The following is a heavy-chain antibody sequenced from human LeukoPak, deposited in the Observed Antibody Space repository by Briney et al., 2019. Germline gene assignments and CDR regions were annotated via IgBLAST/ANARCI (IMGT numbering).Heavy chain of an antibody. CDR2: IYYSGST. D-gene: IGHD3-22*01. CDR1: GGSISSGGYY. Sequence: SETLSLTCTVSGGSISSGGYYWSWIRQHPGKGLEWIGYIYYSGSTYYNPSLRSRVTISVDTSKNQFSLKLSSVTAADTAVYYCARSSGYDSSGYYYVDSHYFDYWGQGTLVTVSS. V-gene: IGHV4-31*03. CDR3: ARSSGYDSSGYYYVDSHYFDY. J-gene: IGHJ4*02.